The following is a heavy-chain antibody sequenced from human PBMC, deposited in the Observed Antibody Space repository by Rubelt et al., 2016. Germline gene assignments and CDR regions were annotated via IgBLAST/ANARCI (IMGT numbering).Heavy chain of an antibody. Sequence: QLQLQESGSGLVKPSQTLSLTCAVSGGSISSGGYSWSWIRQPPGKGLEWIGYIYHSGSTYYNPAPRVRVTISVDRSRSQLSLKLGVVTAAETAVYYCARVRLGAFDIWGQGTMVTVSS. D-gene: IGHD3-10*01. CDR2: IYHSGST. CDR3: ARVRLGAFDI. V-gene: IGHV4-30-2*01. J-gene: IGHJ3*02. CDR1: GGSISSGGYS.